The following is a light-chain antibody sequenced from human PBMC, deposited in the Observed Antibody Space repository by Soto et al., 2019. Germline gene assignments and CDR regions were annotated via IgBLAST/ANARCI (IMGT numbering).Light chain of an antibody. V-gene: IGKV3-15*01. J-gene: IGKJ1*01. CDR3: QQYADWPTT. CDR2: GAS. CDR1: QSVGAT. Sequence: EIVITQSPVTLSVFPWERATLSCRASQSVGATVAWYHQRPGQAPRLLISGASTRATGVPARVSASGSGTAFTLTITSLQSDDFRVYYCQQYADWPTTFGQGTKVDIK.